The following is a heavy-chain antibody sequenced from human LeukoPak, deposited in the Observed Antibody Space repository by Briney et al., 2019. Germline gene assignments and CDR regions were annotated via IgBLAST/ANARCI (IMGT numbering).Heavy chain of an antibody. CDR1: GYTFTGYY. CDR3: ASLIISGSYYFDY. V-gene: IGHV1-2*06. D-gene: IGHD1-26*01. Sequence: ASVKVSCKASGYTFTGYYMHWVRQAPGQGLEWMGRINPNSGGTNYAQRFQGRVTMTRDTSISTAYMELRSLRSDDTAVYYCASLIISGSYYFDYWGQGTLVTVSS. J-gene: IGHJ4*02. CDR2: INPNSGGT.